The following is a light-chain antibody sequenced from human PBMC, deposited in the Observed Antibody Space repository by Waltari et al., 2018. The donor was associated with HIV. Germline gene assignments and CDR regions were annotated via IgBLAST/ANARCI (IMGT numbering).Light chain of an antibody. CDR2: KAS. CDR3: QRYNTYPYT. J-gene: IGKJ2*01. V-gene: IGKV1-5*03. Sequence: DIPMTQSPSTLSASVGDRVTITCRASQSISSWLAWYQQKPGTAPKLLIYKASTLESGVPSRFSGSGSGTEFTLTISSLQPDDFATYYCQRYNTYPYTFGQGTKLE. CDR1: QSISSW.